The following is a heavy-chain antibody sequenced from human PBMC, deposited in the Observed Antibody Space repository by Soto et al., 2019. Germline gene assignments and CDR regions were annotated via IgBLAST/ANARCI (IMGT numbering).Heavy chain of an antibody. D-gene: IGHD4-17*01. V-gene: IGHV3-53*01. CDR1: GFTVSNNY. CDR2: IYSGGSI. J-gene: IGHJ2*01. CDR3: ATHGTGLYGGNSRYYFDL. Sequence: EVQLVESGGGLIQPGGSLRLSCAASGFTVSNNYMSWVRQAPGKGLEWVSIIYSGGSIYYADSVKGRITISRDNSKNTLYVQMNNLRAEDTAVYYCATHGTGLYGGNSRYYFDLWGRGTLVTVSS.